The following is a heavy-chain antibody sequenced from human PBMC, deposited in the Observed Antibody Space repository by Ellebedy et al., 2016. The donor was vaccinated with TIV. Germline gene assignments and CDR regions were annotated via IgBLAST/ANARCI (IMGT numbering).Heavy chain of an antibody. J-gene: IGHJ6*02. Sequence: MPGGSLRLSCTVSGASISTFYWSWIRQPPGKALEWIGYIYDIGGIRSTNYMSSLRSRVTIAADTSKNQFSLRLNSVTAADTAVYFCARGVMGYSLYGMDVWGHGTTVAVSS. CDR1: GASISTFY. D-gene: IGHD2-15*01. CDR2: IYDIGGIRST. V-gene: IGHV4-59*01. CDR3: ARGVMGYSLYGMDV.